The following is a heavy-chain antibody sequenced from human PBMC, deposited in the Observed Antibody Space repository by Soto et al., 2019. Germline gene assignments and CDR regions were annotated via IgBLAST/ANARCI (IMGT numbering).Heavy chain of an antibody. CDR3: ARPRGSYIRSYYFDY. D-gene: IGHD1-26*01. Sequence: SETLSLTCAVYGGSFSGYYWSWIRQPPGKGLEWIGSINYSGSTNYNPSLKSRVTISVDTSKNQFSLKLSSVTAADTAVYYCARPRGSYIRSYYFDYWGQGTLVTVSS. CDR2: INYSGST. CDR1: GGSFSGYY. J-gene: IGHJ4*02. V-gene: IGHV4-34*01.